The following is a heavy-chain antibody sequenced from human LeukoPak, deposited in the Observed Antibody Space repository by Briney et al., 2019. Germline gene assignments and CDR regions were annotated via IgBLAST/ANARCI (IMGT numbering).Heavy chain of an antibody. Sequence: ASVKVSCKASGYTFTSCGISCVRQATGQGLEWMVWISAYNDNTNYAQKLQCRVTMTTDTSTSTAYMELRRLRSDDTAVYYCARDEMQYSSSEYWGQGTLVTVSS. CDR2: ISAYNDNT. CDR1: GYTFTSCG. V-gene: IGHV1-18*01. D-gene: IGHD6-13*01. J-gene: IGHJ4*02. CDR3: ARDEMQYSSSEY.